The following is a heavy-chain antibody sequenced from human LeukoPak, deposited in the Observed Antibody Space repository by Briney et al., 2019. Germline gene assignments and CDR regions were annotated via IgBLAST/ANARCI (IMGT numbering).Heavy chain of an antibody. CDR3: ARVGYYYGSGSSLYYFDY. CDR2: INHSGST. CDR1: GGSFSGYY. D-gene: IGHD3-10*01. Sequence: PSETLSLTCAVYGGSFSGYYWSWIRQPPGKGPEWIGEINHSGSTNYNPSLKSRVTISVDTSKNQFSLKLSSVTAADTAVYYCARVGYYYGSGSSLYYFDYWGQGTLVTVSS. J-gene: IGHJ4*02. V-gene: IGHV4-34*01.